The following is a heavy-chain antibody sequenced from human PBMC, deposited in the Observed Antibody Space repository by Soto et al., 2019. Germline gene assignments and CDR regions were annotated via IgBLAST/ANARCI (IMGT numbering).Heavy chain of an antibody. V-gene: IGHV3-48*01. CDR1: GFTFSSYS. D-gene: IGHD3-9*01. CDR3: ARDLTLPWSDILTGYYPNYYYYYGMDV. Sequence: GGSLRLSCAASGFTFSSYSMNWVRQAPGKGLEWVSYISSSGSTIYYADSVKGRFTISRDNAKNSLYLQMNSLRAEDTAVYYCARDLTLPWSDILTGYYPNYYYYYGMDVWGQGTTVTVSS. CDR2: ISSSGSTI. J-gene: IGHJ6*02.